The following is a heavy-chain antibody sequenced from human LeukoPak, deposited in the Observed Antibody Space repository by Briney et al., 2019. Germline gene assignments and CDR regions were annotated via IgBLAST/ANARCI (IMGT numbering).Heavy chain of an antibody. V-gene: IGHV4-39*01. Sequence: KASETLSLTCTVSGDSISSSSYYWGWIRQAPDKGLEWIGSIYYSGNTYHNPSLKSRVTISVDTSKNQFSLKLNSVTAADTAVYYCARHFRSAVGPGGSGNWFDPWGQGTLVTVSS. D-gene: IGHD3-16*01. CDR3: ARHFRSAVGPGGSGNWFDP. CDR2: IYYSGNT. J-gene: IGHJ5*02. CDR1: GDSISSSSYY.